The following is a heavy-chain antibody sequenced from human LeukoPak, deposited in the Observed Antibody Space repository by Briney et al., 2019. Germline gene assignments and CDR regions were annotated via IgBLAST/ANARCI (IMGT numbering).Heavy chain of an antibody. CDR1: GFTFTSYS. CDR3: AKDLGYYYDSSGYNWFDP. CDR2: ISGGGGST. Sequence: GGSLRLSCAASGFTFTSYSMNWVRKAPGKGLEWVSTISGGGGSTYYADSVKGRFTISRDNSKNTLYLQVNSLRAEDTAVYYCAKDLGYYYDSSGYNWFDPWGQGTLVTVSS. V-gene: IGHV3-23*01. D-gene: IGHD3-22*01. J-gene: IGHJ5*02.